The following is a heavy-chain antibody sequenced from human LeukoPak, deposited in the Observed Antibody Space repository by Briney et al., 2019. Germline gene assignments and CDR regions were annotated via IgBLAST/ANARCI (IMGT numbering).Heavy chain of an antibody. CDR2: IKSSSSDI. CDR1: GFTFSDYT. D-gene: IGHD3-10*01. CDR3: ARDCLTGITMVRGVILDAFDI. V-gene: IGHV3-21*05. J-gene: IGHJ3*02. Sequence: PGGSLRLSCAASGFTFSDYTFNWVRQAPGKGLEWLSYIKSSSSDISYADSVEGRFTISRDHAKSSLYLQMNSLRAEDTAVYYCARDCLTGITMVRGVILDAFDIWGQGTMVTVSS.